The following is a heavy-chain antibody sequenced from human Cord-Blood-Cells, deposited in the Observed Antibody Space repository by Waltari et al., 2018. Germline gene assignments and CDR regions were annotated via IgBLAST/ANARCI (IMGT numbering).Heavy chain of an antibody. J-gene: IGHJ4*02. CDR2: IYHSGST. CDR1: GYSISSGYY. Sequence: QVQLQESGPGLVKPSETLSLTCAVSGYSISSGYYWGWIRRPPGKGLEWIGIIYHSGSTYYNPSLKSRVTISVDTSKNQFSLKLSSVTAADTAVYYCARRGYSGSYFDYWGQGTLVTVSS. D-gene: IGHD1-26*01. V-gene: IGHV4-38-2*01. CDR3: ARRGYSGSYFDY.